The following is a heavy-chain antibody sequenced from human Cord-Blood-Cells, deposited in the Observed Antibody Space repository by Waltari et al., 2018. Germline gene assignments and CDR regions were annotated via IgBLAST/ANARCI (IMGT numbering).Heavy chain of an antibody. D-gene: IGHD6-19*01. J-gene: IGHJ4*02. Sequence: QVQLQESGPGLVTPSQTLSLTCTVSGGSISSGGYYWSWIRQHPGKGLEWIGYIYYSGSTYYNPSLKRRVTISGDTSKNQFSLKLSSVTAADTAVYYCARFREEEAVFDYWGQGTLVTVSS. CDR1: GGSISSGGYY. CDR2: IYYSGST. CDR3: ARFREEEAVFDY. V-gene: IGHV4-31*03.